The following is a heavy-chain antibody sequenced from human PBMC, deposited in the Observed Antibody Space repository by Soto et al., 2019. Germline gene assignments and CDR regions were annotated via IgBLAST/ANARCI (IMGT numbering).Heavy chain of an antibody. V-gene: IGHV3-23*01. CDR3: AKGAPHGGSYSPMNYYYGMDV. CDR2: ISGSGGST. CDR1: GFTFSSYA. Sequence: PGGSLRLSCAASGFTFSSYAMSWVRQAPGKGLEWVSAISGSGGSTYYADSVKGRFTISRDNSKNTLYLQMNSLRAEDTAVYYCAKGAPHGGSYSPMNYYYGMDVWGQGTTVTVSS. J-gene: IGHJ6*02. D-gene: IGHD1-26*01.